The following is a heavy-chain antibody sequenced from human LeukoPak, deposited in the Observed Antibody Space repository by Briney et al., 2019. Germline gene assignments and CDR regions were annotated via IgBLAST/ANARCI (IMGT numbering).Heavy chain of an antibody. CDR2: IKQDGSEK. CDR1: GFTFSSYW. V-gene: IGHV3-7*01. J-gene: IGHJ4*02. Sequence: GGSLTLSCAASGFTFSSYWMSWVRQAPGEGLEWVANIKQDGSEKYYADSVKGRFTISRDNSKNTLYLQMNSLRAEDTAVYYCANLGTYYYDSRRGYWGQGTLVTVSS. CDR3: ANLGTYYYDSRRGY. D-gene: IGHD3-22*01.